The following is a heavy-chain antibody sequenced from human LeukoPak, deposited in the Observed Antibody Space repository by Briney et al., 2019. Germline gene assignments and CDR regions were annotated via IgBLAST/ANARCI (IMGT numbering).Heavy chain of an antibody. CDR1: GFSVSDNY. CDR2: TYSGGTT. CDR3: AKEGGLGYCSTTSCAFAH. D-gene: IGHD2-2*01. V-gene: IGHV3-53*01. Sequence: GRSLRLSCAGSGFSVSDNYMTWVRQTPGKGLEWVSVTYSGGTTYYADSVEGRFTISRDNSKNTLYLQMNSLRTEDTAVYYCAKEGGLGYCSTTSCAFAHWGRGTLVTVSS. J-gene: IGHJ4*02.